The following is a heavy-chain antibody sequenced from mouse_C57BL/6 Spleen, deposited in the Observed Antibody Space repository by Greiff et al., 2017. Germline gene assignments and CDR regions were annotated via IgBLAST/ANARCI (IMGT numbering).Heavy chain of an antibody. J-gene: IGHJ4*01. CDR2: IYPGDGDT. Sequence: QVQLQQSGAELVKPGASVKISCKASGYAFSSYWMNWVKQRPGKGLEWIGQIYPGDGDTNYNGKFKGKATLTADKSSSTAYMQLSSLTSEDSAVYFCARVSYYGSSLYYYAMDYWGQGTSVTVSS. D-gene: IGHD1-1*01. CDR1: GYAFSSYW. CDR3: ARVSYYGSSLYYYAMDY. V-gene: IGHV1-80*01.